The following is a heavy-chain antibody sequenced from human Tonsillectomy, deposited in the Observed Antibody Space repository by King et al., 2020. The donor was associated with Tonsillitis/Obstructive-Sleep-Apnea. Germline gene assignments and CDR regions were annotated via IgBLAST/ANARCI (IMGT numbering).Heavy chain of an antibody. Sequence: EQLVESGGGLVQRGGSLRLSCAASRFTFRSYNMNWVRQAPGRGLEWVSYISSNSNAIYYADSVKGRFTTSRDNAKNSLYLQMNSLRDEDTAVYYCAVDLHSGYDSAVLGWFDPWGQGTLVTVSS. J-gene: IGHJ5*02. D-gene: IGHD5-12*01. CDR2: ISSNSNAI. CDR3: AVDLHSGYDSAVLGWFDP. CDR1: RFTFRSYN. V-gene: IGHV3-48*02.